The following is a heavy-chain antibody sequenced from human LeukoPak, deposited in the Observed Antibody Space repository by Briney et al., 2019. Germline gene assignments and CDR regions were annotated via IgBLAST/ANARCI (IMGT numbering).Heavy chain of an antibody. J-gene: IGHJ6*03. Sequence: SETLSLTCTVSGGSISSDYWRWIRQPPGKGLEWIGYIYYSVRTNYNPSLKSRVTISVDMPNNQFSLKMSSVTAADTAVYYCARTGDGYNYYNYYYMDVWGKGTTVTVTS. V-gene: IGHV4-59*01. CDR1: GGSISSDY. CDR3: ARTGDGYNYYNYYYMDV. CDR2: IYYSVRT. D-gene: IGHD5-24*01.